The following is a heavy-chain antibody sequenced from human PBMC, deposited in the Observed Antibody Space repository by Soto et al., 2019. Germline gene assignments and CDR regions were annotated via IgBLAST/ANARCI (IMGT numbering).Heavy chain of an antibody. V-gene: IGHV3-23*01. J-gene: IGHJ6*03. CDR1: GFTFSSYA. Sequence: GVSLRLSCVASGFTFSSYAMSRDPQGTGRGLEWVSGFSGRGGRTSYTDSGKWRFSISRYESKNTLYLQMNSLTAADTVVQYCARGMDYYYMEVWGKETTITVSS. CDR2: FSGRGGRT. CDR3: ARGMDYYYMEV.